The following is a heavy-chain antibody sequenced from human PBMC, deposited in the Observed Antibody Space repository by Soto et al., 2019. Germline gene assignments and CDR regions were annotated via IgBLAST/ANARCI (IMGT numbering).Heavy chain of an antibody. V-gene: IGHV4-34*01. J-gene: IGHJ5*02. CDR1: CASLSGYQ. Sequence: PSETLSLASGVYCASLSGYQWNWIRQSPGQGLEWIVEINHSGTTKYKPTLESRINLSVDTSKKQFSLKMFSVTAADTAIYYCARGWRFDPWGQGTQVTVSS. D-gene: IGHD1-1*01. CDR3: ARGWRFDP. CDR2: INHSGTT.